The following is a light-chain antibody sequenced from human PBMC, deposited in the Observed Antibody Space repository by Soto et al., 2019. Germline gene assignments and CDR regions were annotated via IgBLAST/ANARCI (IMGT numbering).Light chain of an antibody. J-gene: IGKJ1*01. Sequence: EIVLTPSSSTLSLSPLEIPALSCRASQSVSSYLAWYQQKPGQAPRLLIYDASNRATGIPARFSGSGSGTDFTLTISSLEPEDFAVYYCQQRSDWPWTFGQGTKVDIK. CDR1: QSVSSY. CDR2: DAS. V-gene: IGKV3-11*01. CDR3: QQRSDWPWT.